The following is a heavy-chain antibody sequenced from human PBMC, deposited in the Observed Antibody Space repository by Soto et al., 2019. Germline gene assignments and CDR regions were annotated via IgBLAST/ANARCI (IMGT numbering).Heavy chain of an antibody. CDR3: AREGGESSDGLYYFDS. Sequence: SETLSLTCTVSGGSISSSTYYWGWIRQPPGKGLEWIGSIYYSGNTYYNPSLNSRVTVSVDTSKNQFSLKLSSVTAADTAVYFCAREGGESSDGLYYFDSWGQGSLVTVSS. D-gene: IGHD3-16*01. V-gene: IGHV4-39*07. CDR1: GGSISSSTYY. J-gene: IGHJ4*02. CDR2: IYYSGNT.